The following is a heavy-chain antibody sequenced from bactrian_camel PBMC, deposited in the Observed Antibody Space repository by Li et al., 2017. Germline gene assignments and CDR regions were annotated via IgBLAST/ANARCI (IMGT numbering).Heavy chain of an antibody. V-gene: IGHV3S28*01. Sequence: CAASGYSASAYCLAWFREVPGKAREGVAGIGTKGNRVLGDAVKGRFTVSSDSGKTTLDLQMNNLQPEDTAMYICAATREYCAGGYCYRNDFDNFGQGTQVTVS. D-gene: IGHD2*01. CDR3: AATREYCAGGYCYRNDFDN. CDR1: GYSASAYC. J-gene: IGHJ4*01. CDR2: IGTKGNR.